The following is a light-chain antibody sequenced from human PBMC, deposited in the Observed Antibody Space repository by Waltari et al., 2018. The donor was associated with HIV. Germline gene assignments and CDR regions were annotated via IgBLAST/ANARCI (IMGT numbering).Light chain of an antibody. J-gene: IGLJ1*01. CDR3: GAWDDCLGAYV. CDR2: ENN. Sequence: QSVLTQPPSVSAAPGQKVTISCSGSSSNVGDNYVSWYHHLPGTAPKVVIYENNKRTTGMPDRFSGSKSGASANLGITGLQTGDEADYYCGAWDDCLGAYVFGAGTKVTVL. V-gene: IGLV1-51*02. CDR1: SSNVGDNY.